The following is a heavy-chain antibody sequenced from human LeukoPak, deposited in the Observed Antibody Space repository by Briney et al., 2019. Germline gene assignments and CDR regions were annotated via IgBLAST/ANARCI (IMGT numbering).Heavy chain of an antibody. CDR1: GGSFSGYY. V-gene: IGHV4-34*01. J-gene: IGHJ5*02. D-gene: IGHD2-15*01. CDR3: ARGVDIVVVVAAIPRRFDT. CDR2: INHSGST. Sequence: SETLSLTCAVYGGSFSGYYWSWIRQPPGKGLEWIGEINHSGSTNYNPSLKSRVTISVDTSKNRFSLKLSSVTAADTAVYYCARGVDIVVVVAAIPRRFDTWGQGTLVTVSS.